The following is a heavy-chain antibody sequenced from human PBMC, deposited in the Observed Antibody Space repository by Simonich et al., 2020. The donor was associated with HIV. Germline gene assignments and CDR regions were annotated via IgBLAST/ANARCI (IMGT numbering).Heavy chain of an antibody. J-gene: IGHJ4*02. V-gene: IGHV4-34*01. Sequence: QVQLQQWGAGLLKPSETLSLTCAVYGGSFSGYYWRWIRQPPGKGLEWIGEINHRGSTNYNPSHKSRVTISVDTSKNQFSLKLSSVTAADTAVYYCARRHPTTVTTPYFDYWGQGTLVTVSS. CDR3: ARRHPTTVTTPYFDY. CDR2: INHRGST. D-gene: IGHD4-17*01. CDR1: GGSFSGYY.